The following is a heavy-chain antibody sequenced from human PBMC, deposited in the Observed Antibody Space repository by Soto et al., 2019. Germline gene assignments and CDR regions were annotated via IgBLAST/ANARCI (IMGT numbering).Heavy chain of an antibody. CDR3: AKDLDSYGYWSAFDI. D-gene: IGHD5-18*01. CDR1: GFTFSSYG. CDR2: ISYDGSNK. V-gene: IGHV3-30*18. Sequence: QVQLVESGGGVVQPGRSLRLSCAASGFTFSSYGMHWVRQAPGKGLEWVAVISYDGSNKYYADSVKGRFIISRDNSKNTLYLQMNSLRAEDTAVYYCAKDLDSYGYWSAFDIWGQGTMVTVSS. J-gene: IGHJ3*02.